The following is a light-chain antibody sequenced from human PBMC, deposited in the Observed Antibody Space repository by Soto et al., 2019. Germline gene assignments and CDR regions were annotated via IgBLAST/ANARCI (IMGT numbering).Light chain of an antibody. CDR3: LLSYSGARPL. Sequence: QAVVTQEPSLTVSQGGTVTLTCGSSTGPVTSGHYPYWFQQKPGQAPRTLIYDTSYKHSWTPARFAGSLLGDKAALTLSGAQPEDEADYYCLLSYSGARPLFGGGTQLTVL. V-gene: IGLV7-46*01. J-gene: IGLJ2*01. CDR1: TGPVTSGHY. CDR2: DTS.